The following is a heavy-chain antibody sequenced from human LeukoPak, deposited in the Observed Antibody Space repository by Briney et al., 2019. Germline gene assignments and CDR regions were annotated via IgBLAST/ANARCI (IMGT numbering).Heavy chain of an antibody. D-gene: IGHD3-22*01. CDR1: GYTFTSYY. J-gene: IGHJ4*02. CDR3: ARDLREYDSSRYYYDY. CDR2: INPSGGST. Sequence: GASVKVSCKASGYTFTSYYMHWVRQAPGQGLEWMGIINPSGGSTSYAQKFQGRVTMTRDTSTSTVYMELSSLRSEDTAVYYCARDLREYDSSRYYYDYWGQGTLVTVSS. V-gene: IGHV1-46*01.